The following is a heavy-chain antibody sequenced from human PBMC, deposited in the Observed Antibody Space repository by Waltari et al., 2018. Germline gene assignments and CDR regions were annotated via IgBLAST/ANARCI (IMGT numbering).Heavy chain of an antibody. D-gene: IGHD3-22*01. CDR3: AGGDGGYYYYKMDV. Sequence: QVQLVQSGAEVQKPGASVKVSCQASGYPFTSYDINWVRQATGQGLEWMGWMNPNSGNTGYAQKFQGRVTMTRNTSISTAYMELSSLRSDDTAVYYCAGGDGGYYYYKMDVWGQGTTVTVSS. J-gene: IGHJ6*03. CDR2: MNPNSGNT. V-gene: IGHV1-8*02. CDR1: GYPFTSYD.